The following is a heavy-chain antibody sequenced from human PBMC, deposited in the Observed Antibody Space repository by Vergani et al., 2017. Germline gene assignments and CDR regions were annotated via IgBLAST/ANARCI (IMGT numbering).Heavy chain of an antibody. D-gene: IGHD2-2*01. Sequence: QVQLVQSGAEVKKPGASVKVSCKVSGYTLTELSMHWVRQAPGKGLEWMGGFYPEDGETIYAQKFQGRVTMTEDTSTDTAYMELSSLRSEDTAVYYCASLSLGYCSSTSCRGNHNWFDPWGQGTLVTVSS. CDR3: ASLSLGYCSSTSCRGNHNWFDP. CDR2: FYPEDGET. CDR1: GYTLTELS. J-gene: IGHJ5*02. V-gene: IGHV1-24*01.